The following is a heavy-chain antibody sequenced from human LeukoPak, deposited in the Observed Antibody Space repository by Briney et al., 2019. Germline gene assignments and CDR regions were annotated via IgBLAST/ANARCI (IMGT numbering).Heavy chain of an antibody. CDR3: ARTGGVSIFGGATSYFDY. V-gene: IGHV4-30-4*08. CDR2: IYYSGST. Sequence: SETLSLTCTVSGGSISSGGYYWSWIRQHPGKGLEWIGYIYYSGSTYYNPALKSRLSMSVDTSRNQFSLRLSSVTAADTAVYFCARTGGVSIFGGATSYFDYWGQGTPVIVSS. J-gene: IGHJ4*02. CDR1: GGSISSGGYY. D-gene: IGHD3-3*01.